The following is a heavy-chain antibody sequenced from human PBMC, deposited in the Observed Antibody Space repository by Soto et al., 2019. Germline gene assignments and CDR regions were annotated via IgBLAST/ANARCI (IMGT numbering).Heavy chain of an antibody. Sequence: GGSLRLSCAASGFTFSSYAMSWVRQAPGKGLEWVSAISGSGGSTYYADSVKGRFTISRDNSKNTLYLQMNSLRAEDTAVYYCANGWNYLSGYYYYYYYMDVWGKGTTVTVSS. V-gene: IGHV3-23*01. D-gene: IGHD1-7*01. CDR2: ISGSGGST. J-gene: IGHJ6*03. CDR3: ANGWNYLSGYYYYYYYMDV. CDR1: GFTFSSYA.